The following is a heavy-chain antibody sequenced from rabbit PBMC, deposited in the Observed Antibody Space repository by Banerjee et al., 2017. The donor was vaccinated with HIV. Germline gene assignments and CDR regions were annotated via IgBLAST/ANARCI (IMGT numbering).Heavy chain of an antibody. D-gene: IGHD8-1*01. J-gene: IGHJ4*01. Sequence: QSLEESGGDLVKPGASLTLTCTASGFSFTNIYWPCWVRQAPGKGLEWIACIYARSSGSTYYASWAKGRFTISKTSSTTVTLQMTSLTAADTATYFCARDYNDAGDGYCSFNLWGQGTLVTVS. CDR1: GFSFTNIYW. V-gene: IGHV1S40*01. CDR3: ARDYNDAGDGYCSFNL. CDR2: IYARSSGST.